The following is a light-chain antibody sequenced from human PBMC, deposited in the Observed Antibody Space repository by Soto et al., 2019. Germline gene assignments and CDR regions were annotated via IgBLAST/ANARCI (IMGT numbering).Light chain of an antibody. J-gene: IGKJ1*01. V-gene: IGKV2-30*01. CDR3: MRGTQWPWT. Sequence: DVVMTQSPLSLPVTLGQPASISCMSAQSLVYSDGDTYLSWFQQRPGQSPRRLIYKVSNRDSGVPDRFSGSGSGTDFTLKISRVEGEDGGVYYCMRGTQWPWTFGEGTKVEIK. CDR2: KVS. CDR1: QSLVYSDGDTY.